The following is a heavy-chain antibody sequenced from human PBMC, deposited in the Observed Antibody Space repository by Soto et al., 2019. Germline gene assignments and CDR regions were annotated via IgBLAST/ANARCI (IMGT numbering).Heavy chain of an antibody. CDR2: ILVGGST. V-gene: IGHV3-23*01. CDR3: AKATATSGGAFEI. J-gene: IGHJ3*02. CDR1: GFICSSYD. D-gene: IGHD1-1*01. Sequence: GGSLRLSCAVSGFICSSYDMSWVRQAPGKGLEWVSTILVGGSTHYEDSVKGRFTISRDTSKNTVYLQMNSLTAGDTAFYYCAKATATSGGAFEIYGQGTMVTVSS.